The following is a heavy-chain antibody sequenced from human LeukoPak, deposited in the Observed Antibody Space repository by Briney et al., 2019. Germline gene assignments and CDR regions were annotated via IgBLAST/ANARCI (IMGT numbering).Heavy chain of an antibody. V-gene: IGHV6-1*01. J-gene: IGHJ5*02. CDR1: GDSVSSNSVT. Sequence: SQTLSLTCAISGDSVSSNSVTWHWIRQSPSRGLEWLGRTYYRSTWYNDYAVSVRGRITVNPDTSKNQFSLHLNSVTPEDTAVYYCARRLTQYDCFDPWGQGILVTVSS. D-gene: IGHD2-2*01. CDR3: ARRLTQYDCFDP. CDR2: TYYRSTWYN.